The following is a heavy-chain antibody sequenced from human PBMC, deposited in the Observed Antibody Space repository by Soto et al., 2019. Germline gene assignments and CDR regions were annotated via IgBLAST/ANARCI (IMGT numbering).Heavy chain of an antibody. Sequence: GASVKVSCKASGYTFTSYDINWVRQATGQGLEWMGWMNPNSGNTGYAQKFQGRVTMTRNTSISTAYMELSSLRSEDTAVYYCARGGYCSGGSCYWAGMDVWGQGTTVTVSS. CDR3: ARGGYCSGGSCYWAGMDV. CDR2: MNPNSGNT. V-gene: IGHV1-8*01. D-gene: IGHD2-15*01. CDR1: GYTFTSYD. J-gene: IGHJ6*02.